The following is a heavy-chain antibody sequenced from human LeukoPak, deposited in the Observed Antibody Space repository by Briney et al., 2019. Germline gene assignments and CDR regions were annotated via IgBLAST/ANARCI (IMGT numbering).Heavy chain of an antibody. J-gene: IGHJ4*02. D-gene: IGHD5-12*01. Sequence: GGSLRLSCAASGFTFTIYWMSWVRQAPGKGLEWVANIKQDGSEKYYVDSVKGRFTISRDNAKNSLYLQMNSLRAEDTAVYYCAKEADIVATTFDYWGQGTLVTVSS. V-gene: IGHV3-7*01. CDR1: GFTFTIYW. CDR2: IKQDGSEK. CDR3: AKEADIVATTFDY.